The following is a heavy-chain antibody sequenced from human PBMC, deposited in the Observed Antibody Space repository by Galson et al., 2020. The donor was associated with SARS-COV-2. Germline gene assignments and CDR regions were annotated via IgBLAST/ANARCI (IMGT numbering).Heavy chain of an antibody. CDR3: ARIRFRHYYGSGSYLGPFFFDY. D-gene: IGHD3-10*01. Sequence: SGPTLVKPTQTLTLTCTFSGFSFSTTGMCVSWIRQPPGKALEWLALIDWDDDKYYNTSLKTRLTISKDTSKNQVVLTMTNMDPVDTATYYCARIRFRHYYGSGSYLGPFFFDYWGQGTLVTVSS. V-gene: IGHV2-70*01. CDR1: GFSFSTTGMC. CDR2: IDWDDDK. J-gene: IGHJ4*02.